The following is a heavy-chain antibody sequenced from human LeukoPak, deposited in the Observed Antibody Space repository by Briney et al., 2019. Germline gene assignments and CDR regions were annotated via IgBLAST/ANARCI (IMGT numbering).Heavy chain of an antibody. V-gene: IGHV3-7*01. D-gene: IGHD3-16*01. Sequence: GGSLRLSCAGSGFTFSSYAMQWVRQAPGKELEWVANIKQDGSERYYVDSVKGRFTISRDNAKNSLRLQMNSLRAEDTAVYYCVREGGDYYMDVWGKWTTVTVSS. J-gene: IGHJ6*03. CDR1: GFTFSSYA. CDR3: VREGGDYYMDV. CDR2: IKQDGSER.